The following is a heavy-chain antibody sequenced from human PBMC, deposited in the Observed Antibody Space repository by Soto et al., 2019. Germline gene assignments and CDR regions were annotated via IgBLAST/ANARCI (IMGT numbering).Heavy chain of an antibody. CDR3: ARRAPSGYSSSWFRGNAFDI. CDR1: GGSFSDYY. D-gene: IGHD6-13*01. J-gene: IGHJ3*02. CDR2: INHSGST. Sequence: QVQLQQWGAGLLKPSETLSLTCAVYGGSFSDYYWNWIRQPPGKGLEWIGEINHSGSTTYNPSLKSRVTISVDTSKNQFSLKLSSVTAADTAVYYCARRAPSGYSSSWFRGNAFDIWGQGTMVTVSS. V-gene: IGHV4-34*01.